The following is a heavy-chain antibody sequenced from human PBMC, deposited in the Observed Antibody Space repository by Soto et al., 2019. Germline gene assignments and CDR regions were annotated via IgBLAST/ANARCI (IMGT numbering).Heavy chain of an antibody. CDR1: GGSISNYY. V-gene: IGHV4-59*01. CDR2: MYYTGNT. Sequence: QVQLQESGPGLVKPSETLSLSCTVSGGSISNYYWSWIRQPPGKGLEYIGFMYYTGNTNYNPSLKSRVTISVDTSKNQCSLKLSSVTAADTAIYYCARGVDCSGGSCEGWFDPWGQGTLVTVSS. D-gene: IGHD2-15*01. J-gene: IGHJ5*02. CDR3: ARGVDCSGGSCEGWFDP.